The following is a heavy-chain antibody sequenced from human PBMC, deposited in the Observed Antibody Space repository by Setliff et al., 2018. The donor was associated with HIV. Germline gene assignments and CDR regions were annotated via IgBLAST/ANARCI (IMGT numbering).Heavy chain of an antibody. CDR3: AREQREVSTHYFDY. D-gene: IGHD5-18*01. CDR2: IYYSGST. CDR1: GGSISSGTYY. J-gene: IGHJ4*02. Sequence: LSLTCTVSGGSISSGTYYWSWIRQPAGKGLEWIGHIYYSGSTYYNPSLKSRVTISVVTSKKQFSLKLRSVTAADTAIYYCAREQREVSTHYFDYWAQGSLVTVSS. V-gene: IGHV4-61*09.